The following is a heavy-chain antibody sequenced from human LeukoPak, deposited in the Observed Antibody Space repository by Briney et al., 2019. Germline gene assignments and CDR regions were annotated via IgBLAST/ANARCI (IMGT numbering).Heavy chain of an antibody. CDR3: ARDTPSMYSSSLDY. D-gene: IGHD6-13*01. CDR2: INPNSGRT. Sequence: ASVKVSCTASGYTFTGYYLHWVRQAPGQGLEWMGWINPNSGRTTYAQTFQGSVTMTRDTSISTAYMEVSGLKSDDTAVYYCARDTPSMYSSSLDYWGQGTLVTVSS. J-gene: IGHJ4*02. V-gene: IGHV1-2*02. CDR1: GYTFTGYY.